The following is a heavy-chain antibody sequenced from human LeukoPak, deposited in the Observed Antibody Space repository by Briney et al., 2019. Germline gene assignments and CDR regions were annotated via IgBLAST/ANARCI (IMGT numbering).Heavy chain of an antibody. Sequence: SVKVSCKASGGTFSSYAISWVRQAPGQGLEWMGGIIPIFGTANYAQKFQGRVTITADESTSTAYMELSSLRYEDTAVYYCARDTFGVVISYYYYYYMDVWGKGTTVTVSS. V-gene: IGHV1-69*01. D-gene: IGHD3-3*01. CDR3: ARDTFGVVISYYYYYYMDV. CDR1: GGTFSSYA. CDR2: IIPIFGTA. J-gene: IGHJ6*03.